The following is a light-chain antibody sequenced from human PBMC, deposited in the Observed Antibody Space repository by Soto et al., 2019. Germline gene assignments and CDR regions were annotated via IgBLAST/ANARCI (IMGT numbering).Light chain of an antibody. CDR2: DVS. J-gene: IGLJ2*01. CDR3: SSYVNYNTFVI. Sequence: QSVLTQPRSVSGSPGQTVTISCTGTTSDVGGYNYVSWYQQHPGKAPKLMVYDVSKRPSGVPDRFSGSKSGNTASLTISGLQAEDEADYYCSSYVNYNTFVIFGGGTKVTVL. V-gene: IGLV2-11*01. CDR1: TSDVGGYNY.